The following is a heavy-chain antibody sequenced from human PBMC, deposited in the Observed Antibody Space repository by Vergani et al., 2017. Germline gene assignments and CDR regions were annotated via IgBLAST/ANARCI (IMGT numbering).Heavy chain of an antibody. J-gene: IGHJ5*02. D-gene: IGHD2-2*01. CDR1: GYTFTSYD. CDR3: ALAESSTSCINSVCITPETGSWFDP. CDR2: MNPNSGNT. Sequence: QVQLVQSGAEVKKPRASVKVSCKASGYTFTSYDINWVRQATGQGLEWMGWMNPNSGNTGYAQKFQGRVTITRNTSISTAYMELSSLRSEDTAMYYCALAESSTSCINSVCITPETGSWFDPWGQGTLVTVSS. V-gene: IGHV1-8*03.